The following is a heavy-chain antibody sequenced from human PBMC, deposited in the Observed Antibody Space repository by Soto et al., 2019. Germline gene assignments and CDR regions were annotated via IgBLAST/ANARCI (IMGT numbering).Heavy chain of an antibody. CDR3: ATGGIPAAIYYYGMDV. CDR1: GFTFSSYG. J-gene: IGHJ6*02. D-gene: IGHD2-2*01. V-gene: IGHV3-33*01. Sequence: QVQLVESGGGVVQPGRSLRLSCAASGFTFSSYGMHWVRQAPGKGLEWVAVIWYDGSNKYYADSVKGRFTISRDNSKNTLYLQMNSLRAEYTAVYYCATGGIPAAIYYYGMDVWGQGTTVTVSS. CDR2: IWYDGSNK.